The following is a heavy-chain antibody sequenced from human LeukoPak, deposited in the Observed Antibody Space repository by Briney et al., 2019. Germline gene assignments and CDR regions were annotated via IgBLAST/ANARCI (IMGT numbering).Heavy chain of an antibody. CDR1: GFTFDDYG. Sequence: GGSLRLSCAASGFTFDDYGMSWVRQAPGKGLEWVSGINWNGGSTGYADSVKGRFTISRDNAKNSLYLQMNSLRAEDTALYYCARDLVRSSSWKGRYYYYYMDVWGKGTTVTVSS. CDR2: INWNGGST. V-gene: IGHV3-20*04. J-gene: IGHJ6*03. D-gene: IGHD6-13*01. CDR3: ARDLVRSSSWKGRYYYYYMDV.